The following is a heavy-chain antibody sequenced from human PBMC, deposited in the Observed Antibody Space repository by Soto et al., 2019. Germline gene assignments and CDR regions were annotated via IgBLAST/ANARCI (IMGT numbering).Heavy chain of an antibody. CDR1: GFTFSSYA. CDR3: ARILTGGSSGTVDY. J-gene: IGHJ4*02. CDR2: ISYDGSNK. Sequence: GGSLRLSCAASGFTFSSYAMHWVRQAPGKGLEWVAVISYDGSNKYYADSVKGRFTISRDNSKNTLYLQMNSLRAEDTAVYYCARILTGGSSGTVDYWGQGTLVTVSS. D-gene: IGHD3-9*01. V-gene: IGHV3-30-3*01.